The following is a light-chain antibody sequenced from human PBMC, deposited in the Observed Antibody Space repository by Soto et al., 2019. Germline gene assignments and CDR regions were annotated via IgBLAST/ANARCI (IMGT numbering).Light chain of an antibody. V-gene: IGLV2-14*01. CDR1: SSDVGGYNY. CDR2: DVS. CDR3: RSYTSSTTVV. J-gene: IGLJ2*01. Sequence: QSALTQPASVSGSPGQSITISCTGTSSDVGGYNYVSWYQQHPGKAPKLMIYDVSNRPSGVSNRFSASKSGNTASLTISGLQAEDEADFYCRSYTSSTTVVFGGGTKVTAL.